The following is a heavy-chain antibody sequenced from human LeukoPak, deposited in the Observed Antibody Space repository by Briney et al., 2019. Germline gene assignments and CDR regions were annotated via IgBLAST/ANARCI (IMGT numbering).Heavy chain of an antibody. CDR2: IKQDGSEK. D-gene: IGHD3-22*01. CDR1: GFTFSSYW. J-gene: IGHJ4*02. CDR3: AKVPYYYDSSGYSD. V-gene: IGHV3-7*01. Sequence: PGGSLRLSCAASGFTFSSYWMSWVRQAPGKGLEWVANIKQDGSEKYYVDSVKGRFTISRDNAKNSLYLQMNSLRAEDTAVYYCAKVPYYYDSSGYSDWGQGTLVTVSS.